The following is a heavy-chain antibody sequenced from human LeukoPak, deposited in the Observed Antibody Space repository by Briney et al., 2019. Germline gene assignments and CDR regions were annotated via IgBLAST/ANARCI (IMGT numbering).Heavy chain of an antibody. V-gene: IGHV4-4*07. CDR1: GGSISSYY. D-gene: IGHD3-10*01. J-gene: IGHJ4*02. CDR3: ARVRMVRGVTTRYSFDY. Sequence: PSETLSLTCTVSGGSISSYYWSWIRQPAGKGLEWIGRIYTSGSTNYNPSLKSRVTMSVDTSKNQFSLKLSSVTAADTAVYYCARVRMVRGVTTRYSFDYWGQGTLVTVSS. CDR2: IYTSGST.